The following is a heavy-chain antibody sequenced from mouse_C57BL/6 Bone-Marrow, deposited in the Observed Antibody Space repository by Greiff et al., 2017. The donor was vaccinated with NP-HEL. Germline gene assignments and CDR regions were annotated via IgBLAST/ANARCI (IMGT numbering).Heavy chain of an antibody. CDR3: AALLRGNFDY. D-gene: IGHD1-2*01. J-gene: IGHJ2*01. Sequence: VQLQQSGAELVMPGASVKLSCKASGYTFTSYWMHWVKQRPGQGLEWIGEIDPSDSYTNYNQKFKGKSTLTVDKSSSTAYMQLSSLTSEDSAVYYCAALLRGNFDYWGQGTTLTVSS. CDR1: GYTFTSYW. V-gene: IGHV1-69*01. CDR2: IDPSDSYT.